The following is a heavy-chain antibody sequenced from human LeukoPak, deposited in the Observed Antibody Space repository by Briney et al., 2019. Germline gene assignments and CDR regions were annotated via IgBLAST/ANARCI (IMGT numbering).Heavy chain of an antibody. V-gene: IGHV3-30*02. D-gene: IGHD5-18*01. CDR2: IRYDATNK. Sequence: PGGSLRLSCAASGFTFSNYGMHWVRQGPGKGMEWVAFIRYDATNKYYADSVKGRFTISRDNSKNTLYVQMNSLRAEDTAVYYCAKDRGYSFQDWFDPWGQGTLVTVSS. CDR1: GFTFSNYG. CDR3: AKDRGYSFQDWFDP. J-gene: IGHJ5*02.